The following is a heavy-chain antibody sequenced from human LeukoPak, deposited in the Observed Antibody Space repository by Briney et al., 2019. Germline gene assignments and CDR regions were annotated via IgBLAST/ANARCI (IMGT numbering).Heavy chain of an antibody. CDR1: GYIFTNYW. V-gene: IGHV5-51*01. Sequence: GESLKISCKGSGYIFTNYWIGWVRQMPGKGLEWMGIIYPGDSKTRYSPSFQGQVTILADKSTSTAYLQWSSLKASDTAMYYCARHEPYYFGSGSHFDYWGQGTLVTVSS. D-gene: IGHD3-10*01. J-gene: IGHJ4*02. CDR3: ARHEPYYFGSGSHFDY. CDR2: IYPGDSKT.